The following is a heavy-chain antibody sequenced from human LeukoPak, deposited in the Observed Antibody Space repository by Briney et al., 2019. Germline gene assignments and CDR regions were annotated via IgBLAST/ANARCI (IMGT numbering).Heavy chain of an antibody. CDR1: GISFNSYG. Sequence: HPGRSLRLTCEASGISFNSYGMSWVRQAPGKGLEWVAFIWYDGGNKYYADSVKGRFTISRDNSKNTVFPQMDSLRADDTAVYFCAKDHGGNSWYYFDYWGRGTLVTVSS. CDR2: IWYDGGNK. CDR3: AKDHGGNSWYYFDY. V-gene: IGHV3-33*06. J-gene: IGHJ4*02. D-gene: IGHD4-23*01.